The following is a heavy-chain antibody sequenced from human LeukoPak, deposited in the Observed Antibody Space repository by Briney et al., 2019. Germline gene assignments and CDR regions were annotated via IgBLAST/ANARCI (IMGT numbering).Heavy chain of an antibody. V-gene: IGHV3-30*04. CDR1: GFTFSSYA. CDR2: ISYDGSNK. J-gene: IGHJ4*02. Sequence: GGSLRLSCAASGFTFSSYAMHWVRQAPGKGLEGVAVISYDGSNKYYADSVKGRFTISRDNAKNSLYLQMNSLRAEDTAVYYCAREGNWNVFDYWGQGTLVTVSS. CDR3: AREGNWNVFDY. D-gene: IGHD1-1*01.